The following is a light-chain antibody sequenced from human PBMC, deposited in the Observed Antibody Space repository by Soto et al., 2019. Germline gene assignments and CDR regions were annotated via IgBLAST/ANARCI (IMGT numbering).Light chain of an antibody. Sequence: DIQMTQSPSTLSASVGDRVTITCRASQSISNWLAWYQQRPGKAPRLLIYKASNLESGVPSRFSGSGSGTEFTLIITSLQPDDSATYYCQQYNSYSWTFGQGTKVEIK. CDR2: KAS. CDR3: QQYNSYSWT. V-gene: IGKV1-5*03. J-gene: IGKJ1*01. CDR1: QSISNW.